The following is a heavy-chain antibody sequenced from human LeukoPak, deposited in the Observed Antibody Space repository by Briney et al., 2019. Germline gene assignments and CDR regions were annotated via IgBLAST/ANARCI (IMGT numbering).Heavy chain of an antibody. CDR1: GFTFSSYW. CDR3: AELGITMIGGV. Sequence: GGSLRLSCAASGFTFSSYWMSWVRQAPGKGLEWVANIKEDGSEKYYVDSVKGRFTISRANAKNSLFLQMNSLRAEDTAVYYCAELGITMIGGVWGKGTTVTISS. J-gene: IGHJ6*04. CDR2: IKEDGSEK. V-gene: IGHV3-7*01. D-gene: IGHD3-10*02.